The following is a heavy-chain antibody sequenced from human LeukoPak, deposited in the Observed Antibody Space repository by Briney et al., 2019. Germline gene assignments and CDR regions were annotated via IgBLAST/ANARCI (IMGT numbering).Heavy chain of an antibody. V-gene: IGHV3-74*01. Sequence: PGGSPRLSCAASGFTFSSYWMHWVRQAPGKGLAWVSRIKSDDSSTDYADSVKGRFTISRDNAKNTLYLQMNSLRVEDMAVYYCTAIRPDYWGRGTLVTASP. J-gene: IGHJ4*02. CDR1: GFTFSSYW. CDR3: TAIRPDY. CDR2: IKSDDSST. D-gene: IGHD2-21*02.